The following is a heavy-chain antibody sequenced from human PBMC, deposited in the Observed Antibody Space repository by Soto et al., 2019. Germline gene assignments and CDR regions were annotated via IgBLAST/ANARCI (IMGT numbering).Heavy chain of an antibody. D-gene: IGHD3-22*01. V-gene: IGHV1-2*04. CDR3: ARALYYYDSSGYDY. J-gene: IGHJ4*02. CDR2: INPNSGGT. CDR1: GYTFTGYY. Sequence: ASVRLSCKACGYTFTGYYMHWVRQAPGQGLEWMGWINPNSGGTNYAQKFQGWVTMTRDTSISTAYMELSRLRSDDTAVYYCARALYYYDSSGYDYWGQGPLVTVSS.